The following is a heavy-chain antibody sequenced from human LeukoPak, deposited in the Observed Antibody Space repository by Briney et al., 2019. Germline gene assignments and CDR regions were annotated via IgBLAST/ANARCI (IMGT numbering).Heavy chain of an antibody. CDR1: GFTFSSYA. D-gene: IGHD3-16*01. J-gene: IGHJ4*02. CDR2: IYSGGST. V-gene: IGHV3-66*01. Sequence: PGGSLRLSCAASGFTFSSYAMSWVRQAPGKGLEWVSVIYSGGSTYYADSVKGRFTISRDNSKNTLYLQMNSLRAEDTAVYYCARELSMGAFDYWGQGTLVTVSS. CDR3: ARELSMGAFDY.